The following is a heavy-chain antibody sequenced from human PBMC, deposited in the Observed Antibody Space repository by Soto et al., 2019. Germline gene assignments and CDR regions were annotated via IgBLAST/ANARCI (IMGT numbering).Heavy chain of an antibody. CDR3: ARDCNVILDIVITLGPSCATHV. Sequence: GGSLRLSCAASGFTFSSYAMHWVRQAPGKGLEWVAVISYDGSNKYYADSVKGRFTISRDNSKNTLYLQMNSLRAEDTAVYYCARDCNVILDIVITLGPSCATHVRGKGPP. V-gene: IGHV3-30-3*01. CDR2: ISYDGSNK. J-gene: IGHJ6*03. D-gene: IGHD2-2*03. CDR1: GFTFSSYA.